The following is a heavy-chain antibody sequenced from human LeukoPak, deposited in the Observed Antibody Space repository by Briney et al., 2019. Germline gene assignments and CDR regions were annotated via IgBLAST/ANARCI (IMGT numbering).Heavy chain of an antibody. J-gene: IGHJ4*02. Sequence: GGSLRLSCTVSGFTFSSYSMNWVRQAPGKGLEWLSYISSSSSTIFYADSVKGRFTISRDNAKNSLYLQMNSLRDEDTAVYFCARDKGTYHNKYYFDYWGQGTLVTVSS. V-gene: IGHV3-48*02. CDR2: ISSSSSTI. CDR3: ARDKGTYHNKYYFDY. CDR1: GFTFSSYS. D-gene: IGHD1-14*01.